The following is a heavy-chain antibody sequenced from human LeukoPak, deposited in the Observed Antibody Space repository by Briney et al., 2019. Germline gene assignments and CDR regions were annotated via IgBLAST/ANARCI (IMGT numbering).Heavy chain of an antibody. CDR2: INSDGSST. V-gene: IGHV3-74*01. CDR1: GFTFSSYW. CDR3: ARFVAAGKTFDY. J-gene: IGHJ4*02. Sequence: PGGSLRLSCAASGFTFSSYWMHWVRQAPGKGLVWVSRINSDGSSTSCADSVKGRFTISRDNAKNTLYLQMNSLRAEDTAVYYCARFVAAGKTFDYWGQGTLVTVSS. D-gene: IGHD6-13*01.